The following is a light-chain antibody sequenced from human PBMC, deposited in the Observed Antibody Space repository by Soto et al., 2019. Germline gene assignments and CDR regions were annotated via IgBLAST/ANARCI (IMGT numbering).Light chain of an antibody. CDR2: EVS. CDR3: SSYTGSSTEI. Sequence: QLVLTQPASVSGSPGQSITISCTGTSSDVGGYNFVSWYQQHPGKAPKLMIYEVSNRPSGVSNRFSGSKSGNTASLTISGLQAEDEADYYCSSYTGSSTEIFGTGTKLTVL. V-gene: IGLV2-14*01. CDR1: SSDVGGYNF. J-gene: IGLJ1*01.